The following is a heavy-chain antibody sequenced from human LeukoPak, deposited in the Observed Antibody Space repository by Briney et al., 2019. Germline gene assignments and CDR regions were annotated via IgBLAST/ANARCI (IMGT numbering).Heavy chain of an antibody. J-gene: IGHJ5*02. Sequence: SETLSLTCTVSGYSISTGYYWDWIRQPPGKGLEWIGTFYHGGSTYYNPSLKSRVTISVDTSKNQFSLNLTSVTAADTAVYYCARDLVVGATCWFDPWGQGTLVTVSS. D-gene: IGHD1-26*01. V-gene: IGHV4-38-2*02. CDR1: GYSISTGYY. CDR2: FYHGGST. CDR3: ARDLVVGATCWFDP.